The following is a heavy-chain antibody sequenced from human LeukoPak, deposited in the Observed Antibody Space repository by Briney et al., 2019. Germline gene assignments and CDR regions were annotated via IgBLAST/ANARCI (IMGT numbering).Heavy chain of an antibody. J-gene: IGHJ4*02. CDR1: GFTFSDYY. D-gene: IGHD1-20*01. V-gene: IGHV3-11*01. CDR3: ARAPNWNDVSFDY. CDR2: ISSSGSTI. Sequence: GGSLRLSCAASGFTFSDYYMSWIRQAPGKGLEWVSYISSSGSTIYYADSVKGRFTISRDNAKNSLYLQMNSLRAEDTAVYYCARAPNWNDVSFDYWGQGTLATVSS.